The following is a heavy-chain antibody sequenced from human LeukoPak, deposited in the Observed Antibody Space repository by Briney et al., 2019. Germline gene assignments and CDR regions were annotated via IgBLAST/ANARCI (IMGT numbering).Heavy chain of an antibody. Sequence: GGSLRLSCAVSGFTLSKYGMSRVRQAPGKGLEWVSAISGNSGTTYYADSVRGRFTISRDNSKNTLYLQLYSLGAEDTAVYYCAKSKEECCGSFDTWGQGTLVTVSS. CDR2: ISGNSGTT. CDR3: AKSKEECCGSFDT. CDR1: GFTLSKYG. D-gene: IGHD2-21*01. V-gene: IGHV3-23*01. J-gene: IGHJ5*02.